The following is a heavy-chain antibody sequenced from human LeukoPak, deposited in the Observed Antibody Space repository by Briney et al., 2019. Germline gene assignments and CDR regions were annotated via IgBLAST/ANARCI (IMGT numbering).Heavy chain of an antibody. CDR3: ARGPRDFWSGYPITFYYFDY. D-gene: IGHD3-3*01. CDR2: ISGSGGST. J-gene: IGHJ4*02. CDR1: GFTFSSYA. Sequence: GGSLRLSCAASGFTFSSYAMTWVRQAPGKGLEWVSAISGSGGSTYYADSVKGRFTISRDTSKNTLYLQMNSLRAEDTAVYYCARGPRDFWSGYPITFYYFDYWGQGTLVTVSS. V-gene: IGHV3-23*01.